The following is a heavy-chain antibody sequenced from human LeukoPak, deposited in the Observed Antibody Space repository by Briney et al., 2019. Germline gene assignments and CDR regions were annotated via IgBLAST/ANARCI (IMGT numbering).Heavy chain of an antibody. CDR3: ARGQTSVPDDGYIPFDY. D-gene: IGHD5-24*01. V-gene: IGHV4-4*07. CDR2: IYTSGST. Sequence: SETLSLTCTVSGGSISSYYWSWIRQPAGKGLEWIGRIYTSGSTNYNPSLKSRVTMSVDTSKNQFSLKLSSVTAADTAVYYCARGQTSVPDDGYIPFDYWGQGTLVTVSS. CDR1: GGSISSYY. J-gene: IGHJ4*02.